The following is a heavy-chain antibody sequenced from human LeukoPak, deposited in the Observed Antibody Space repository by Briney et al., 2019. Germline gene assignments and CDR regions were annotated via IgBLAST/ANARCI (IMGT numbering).Heavy chain of an antibody. Sequence: GGSLRLSCAATGFTLNTYSMNWVRQAPGKGLEWLAYISASSVTIYYADSVKGRFTISRDNAKNSLYLQMNSLRAEDTAVYYCAELGITMIGGVWGKGTTVTISS. V-gene: IGHV3-48*04. J-gene: IGHJ6*04. CDR1: GFTLNTYS. CDR3: AELGITMIGGV. CDR2: ISASSVTI. D-gene: IGHD3-10*02.